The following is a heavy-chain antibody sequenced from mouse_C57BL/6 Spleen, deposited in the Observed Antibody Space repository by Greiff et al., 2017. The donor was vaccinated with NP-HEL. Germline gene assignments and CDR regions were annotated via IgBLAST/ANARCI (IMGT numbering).Heavy chain of an antibody. Sequence: QVQLQQPGAELVMPGASVKLSCKASGYTFTSYWMHWVKQRPGQGLEWIGEIDPSDSYTNYNQKFKGQSTLTVDKSSSTAYMQLSSRTSEDSAVYYCARRGTETFSFDYWGQGTTLTVSS. CDR3: ARRGTETFSFDY. CDR2: IDPSDSYT. CDR1: GYTFTSYW. D-gene: IGHD3-3*01. J-gene: IGHJ2*01. V-gene: IGHV1-69*01.